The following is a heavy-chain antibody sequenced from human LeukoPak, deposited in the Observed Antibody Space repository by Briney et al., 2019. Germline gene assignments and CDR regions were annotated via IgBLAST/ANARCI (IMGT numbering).Heavy chain of an antibody. CDR1: GFTFSSYS. J-gene: IGHJ4*02. Sequence: GGSLRLSCAASGFTFSSYSMNWVRQAPGKGLEWVSSISSSSSYIYYADSVKGRFTISRDNAKNSLYLQMNSLRAEDMAVYYCAKDGGTVAGTRTFDYWGQGTLVTVSS. CDR2: ISSSSSYI. V-gene: IGHV3-21*04. CDR3: AKDGGTVAGTRTFDY. D-gene: IGHD6-19*01.